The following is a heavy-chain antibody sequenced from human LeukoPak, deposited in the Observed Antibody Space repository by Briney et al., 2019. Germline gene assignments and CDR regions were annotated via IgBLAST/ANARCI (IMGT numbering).Heavy chain of an antibody. CDR1: GASMSTSSHY. CDR2: THYGGNT. Sequence: SETLSLTCNVSGASMSTSSHYWGCIRQPPGQGLEWIGSTHYGGNTYYNPSLNSRITISVDTSKKQFSLKLTSVTAADTAVYYCAGRVGATIWTGMEFWGQGTLVTVSS. CDR3: AGRVGATIWTGMEF. D-gene: IGHD1-26*01. J-gene: IGHJ4*02. V-gene: IGHV4-39*01.